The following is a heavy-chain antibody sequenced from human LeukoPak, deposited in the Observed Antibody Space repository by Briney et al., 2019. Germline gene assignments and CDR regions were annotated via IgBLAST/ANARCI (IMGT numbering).Heavy chain of an antibody. D-gene: IGHD2-2*01. Sequence: SETLSLTCTVSGGSISTYYWSWIRQPPGKGLEWIGEINHSGSTNYNPSLKSRVTISVDTSKNQFSLKLSSVTAADTAVYYCARGPHQHWPLGQFWGQGSLVTVSS. CDR1: GGSISTYY. J-gene: IGHJ4*02. CDR3: ARGPHQHWPLGQF. V-gene: IGHV4-34*01. CDR2: INHSGST.